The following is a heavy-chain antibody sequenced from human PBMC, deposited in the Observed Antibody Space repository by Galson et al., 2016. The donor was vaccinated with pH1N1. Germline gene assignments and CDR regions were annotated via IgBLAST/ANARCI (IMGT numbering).Heavy chain of an antibody. CDR1: GFTFSSWH. V-gene: IGHV3-48*03. D-gene: IGHD6-19*01. CDR3: ARDKRERPGYSSGWCGDY. CDR2: ITYTSATI. Sequence: SLRLSCAASGFTFSSWHMDWVRQAPGEGLEWISFITYTSATIYYADPVKGRFTVSRDNAKNTLYLQMNSLRAEDTAVYYCARDKRERPGYSSGWCGDYWGQGSLVTVSS. J-gene: IGHJ4*02.